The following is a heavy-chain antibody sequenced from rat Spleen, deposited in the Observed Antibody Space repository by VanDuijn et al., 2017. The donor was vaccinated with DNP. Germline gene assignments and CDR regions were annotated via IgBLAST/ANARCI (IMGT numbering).Heavy chain of an antibody. CDR1: GFTFSDYY. Sequence: EVRLVESGGGLVQPGRSLKLSCAASGFTFSDYYMAWVRQAPTKGLEWVAYITYDGGGTYYRDSVKGRFTISRDNAKSTLYLQMDSLRSEDTATYYCTSDNYSSYMPYYYAMDAWGQGTSVTVSS. V-gene: IGHV5-20*01. CDR3: TSDNYSSYMPYYYAMDA. CDR2: ITYDGGGT. J-gene: IGHJ4*01. D-gene: IGHD1-2*01.